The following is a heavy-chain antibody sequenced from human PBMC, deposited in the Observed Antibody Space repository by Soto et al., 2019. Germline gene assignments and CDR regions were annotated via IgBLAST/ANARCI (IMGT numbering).Heavy chain of an antibody. J-gene: IGHJ6*03. CDR2: ISGSGGST. Sequence: PGGSLRLSCAASGFTFSSYAMSWFRQAPGKGLEWVSAISGSGGSTYYADSVKGRFTISRDNSKNTLYLQMNSLRAEDTAVYYCAKAPFFDPMGASYEYYIHALRKGITVSV. CDR3: AKAPFFDPMGASYEYYIHA. D-gene: IGHD1-26*01. V-gene: IGHV3-23*01. CDR1: GFTFSSYA.